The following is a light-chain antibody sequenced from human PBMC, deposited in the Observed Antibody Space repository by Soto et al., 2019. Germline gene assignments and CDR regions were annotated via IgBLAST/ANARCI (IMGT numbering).Light chain of an antibody. CDR1: NIVNKN. CDR3: QVWDGNTVV. Sequence: SYELTQPLSVSVALGRTASITWGGNNIVNKNVHWYQQKPGQAPVLVIYRDYNRSSGIPERFSGSNSGNTATLTISSAQVGDEADFYCQVWDGNTVVFGGGTKLTV. CDR2: RDY. V-gene: IGLV3-9*01. J-gene: IGLJ2*01.